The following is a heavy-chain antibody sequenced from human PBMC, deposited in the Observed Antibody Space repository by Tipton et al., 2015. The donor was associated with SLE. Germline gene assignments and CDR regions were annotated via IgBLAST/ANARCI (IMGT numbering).Heavy chain of an antibody. CDR1: GGSFSGYY. J-gene: IGHJ4*02. CDR2: IYTSGST. Sequence: TLSLTCAVYGGSFSGYYWSWIRQPAGKGLEWIGYIYTSGSTNYNPSLKSRVTISVDTSKNQFSLKLSSVTAADTAVYYCARDLPFGADYWGQGTLVTVSS. CDR3: ARDLPFGADY. D-gene: IGHD3-3*01. V-gene: IGHV4-4*07.